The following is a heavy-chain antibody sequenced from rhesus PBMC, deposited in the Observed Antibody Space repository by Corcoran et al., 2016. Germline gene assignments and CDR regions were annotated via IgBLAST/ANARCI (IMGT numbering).Heavy chain of an antibody. CDR1: GGSISDSYR. CDR2: IYGSSTST. D-gene: IGHD6-25*01. J-gene: IGHJ2*01. V-gene: IGHV4S10*01. Sequence: QVQLQESGPGVVKPSETLSLTCAVSGGSISDSYRWSWIRQPPGKGLDWIGYIYGSSTSTTYNPSLKSPVTISKATSKNQFSLKLSSVTAADTAVYYCARERGSEWYWYFDLWGPGTPITISS. CDR3: ARERGSEWYWYFDL.